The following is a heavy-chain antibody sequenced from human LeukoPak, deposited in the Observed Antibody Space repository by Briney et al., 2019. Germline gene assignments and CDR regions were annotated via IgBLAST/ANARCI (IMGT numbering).Heavy chain of an antibody. D-gene: IGHD2-2*01. CDR3: ARDALVVPAAIAPGIGPPYGMDV. CDR1: GFTVSSNY. Sequence: QAGGSLRLSCAASGFTVSSNYMSWVRQAPGKGLEWVSVIYSGGSTYYADSVKGRSTISRDNSKNTLYLQMNSLRAEDTAVYYCARDALVVPAAIAPGIGPPYGMDVWGQGTTVTVSS. V-gene: IGHV3-66*01. J-gene: IGHJ6*02. CDR2: IYSGGST.